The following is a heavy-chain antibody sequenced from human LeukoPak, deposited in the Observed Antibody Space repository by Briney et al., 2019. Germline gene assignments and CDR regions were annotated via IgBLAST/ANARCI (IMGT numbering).Heavy chain of an antibody. Sequence: GGSLRLSCAASGFTFSDYYMSWIRQAPRKGLEWVSYISSSGSTIYYADSVKGRFTISRDNAKNSLYLQMNSLRAEDTAVYYCAKNYDFWSGYYPGWGQGTLVTVSS. CDR3: AKNYDFWSGYYPG. V-gene: IGHV3-11*04. CDR2: ISSSGSTI. J-gene: IGHJ4*02. D-gene: IGHD3-3*01. CDR1: GFTFSDYY.